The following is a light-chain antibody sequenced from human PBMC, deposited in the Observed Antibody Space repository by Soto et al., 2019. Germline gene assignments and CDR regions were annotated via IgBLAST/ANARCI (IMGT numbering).Light chain of an antibody. CDR3: QQRKNWPPIT. V-gene: IGKV3-11*01. Sequence: EIVMSHSPTILSVSPGERASLSCRASQNVNKFLAWYQQRPGQPPRLLIFDSSNRATGVPVRFSGSGSGTVFTLTIGSLEPEDSAVYYCQQRKNWPPITFGQGTRLEIK. CDR2: DSS. CDR1: QNVNKF. J-gene: IGKJ5*01.